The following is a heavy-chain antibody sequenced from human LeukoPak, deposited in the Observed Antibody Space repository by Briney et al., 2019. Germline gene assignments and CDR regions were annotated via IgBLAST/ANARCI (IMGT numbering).Heavy chain of an antibody. D-gene: IGHD6-19*01. CDR3: ARAAAGGDAFDI. CDR2: IIPIFGTA. Sequence: ASVKVSCKASGGTFSSYAISWVRQAPGQGLEWVGVIIPIFGTANYAQKFQGRVTITTDESTSTAYMELSSLRSEDTAVYYCARAAAGGDAFDIWGQGTIVTVSS. J-gene: IGHJ3*02. CDR1: GGTFSSYA. V-gene: IGHV1-69*05.